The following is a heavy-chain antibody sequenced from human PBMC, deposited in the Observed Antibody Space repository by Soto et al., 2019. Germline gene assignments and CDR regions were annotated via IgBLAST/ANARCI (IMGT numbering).Heavy chain of an antibody. D-gene: IGHD3-22*01. CDR3: ARTYYDSSFTKNYYYGMDV. J-gene: IGHJ6*02. Sequence: GGSLRLSCAASGFTVSSNYMSWVRQAPGKGLEWVSVIYSGGSTYYADSVKGRFTISRDNSKNTLYLQMNSLRAEDTAVYYCARTYYDSSFTKNYYYGMDVWGQGTTVTVSS. CDR1: GFTVSSNY. CDR2: IYSGGST. V-gene: IGHV3-53*01.